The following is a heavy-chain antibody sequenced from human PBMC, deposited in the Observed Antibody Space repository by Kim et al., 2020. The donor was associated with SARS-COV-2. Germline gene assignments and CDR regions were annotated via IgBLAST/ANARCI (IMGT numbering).Heavy chain of an antibody. CDR2: ISPSGGRT. D-gene: IGHD2-15*01. CDR3: AKDVYSRGGIVMLPTYNGMDV. CDR1: GFIFNTYG. Sequence: GGSLRLSCAASGFIFNTYGMTWVRQAPGKGPEWVSAISPSGGRTFYADSVKGRFTVSRDNSKNTLYLQMNSLGGEDTGIYYCAKDVYSRGGIVMLPTYNGMDVWGQGTTVIVSS. V-gene: IGHV3-23*01. J-gene: IGHJ6*02.